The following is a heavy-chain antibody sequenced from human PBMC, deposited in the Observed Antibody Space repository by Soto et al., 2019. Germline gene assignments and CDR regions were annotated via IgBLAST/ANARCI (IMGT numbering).Heavy chain of an antibody. V-gene: IGHV3-23*01. CDR3: AKDLRLGAYYYYGMDV. Sequence: EVQLLESGGGLVQPGGSLRLSCAASGFTFSSYAMSWVRQAPGKGLEWVSAISGSGGSTYYADSVKGRFTICRDNAKNTLYLQMNSLRAEDTAVYYCAKDLRLGAYYYYGMDVWGQGTTVTVSS. J-gene: IGHJ6*02. CDR1: GFTFSSYA. CDR2: ISGSGGST. D-gene: IGHD3-16*01.